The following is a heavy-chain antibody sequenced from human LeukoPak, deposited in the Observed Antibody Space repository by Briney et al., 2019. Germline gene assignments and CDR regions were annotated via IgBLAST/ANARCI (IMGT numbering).Heavy chain of an antibody. CDR2: IYYSGST. J-gene: IGHJ5*02. CDR1: GGSISSSSYY. Sequence: SETLSLTCTVSGGSISSSSYYWGWIRQPPGKGLEWIGSIYYSGSTYYNPSLKSRATISVDTSKNQFSLKLSSVSAADTAVYYCARGGGPGSYYNFVLENWFDPWGQGTLVTVSS. V-gene: IGHV4-39*07. D-gene: IGHD3-10*01. CDR3: ARGGGPGSYYNFVLENWFDP.